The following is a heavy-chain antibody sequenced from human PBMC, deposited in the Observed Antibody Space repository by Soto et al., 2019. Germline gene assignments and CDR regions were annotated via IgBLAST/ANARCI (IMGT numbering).Heavy chain of an antibody. D-gene: IGHD1-1*01. V-gene: IGHV3-30*18. CDR1: GFTFSSYG. CDR2: ISYDGINK. CDR3: AKSMYNWNDGFFDY. J-gene: IGHJ4*02. Sequence: QVQLVESGGGVVEPGRSRRLSCAASGFTFSSYGMHWVREAPGKGLEWVAIISYDGINKYYANSVKGRFTISRDNSKNTLSLQMNSLRAEDTAVYYCAKSMYNWNDGFFDYWGQGTLVTVSS.